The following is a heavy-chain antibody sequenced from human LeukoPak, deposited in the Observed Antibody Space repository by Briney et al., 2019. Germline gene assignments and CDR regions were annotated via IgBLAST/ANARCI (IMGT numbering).Heavy chain of an antibody. CDR2: INHSGST. J-gene: IGHJ5*02. D-gene: IGHD6-6*01. V-gene: IGHV4-34*01. Sequence: SETLSLTCAVYGGSFSGYYWSWIRQPPGKGLEWIGEINHSGSTNYNPSLKSRVTISVDTSKNQFSLKLSSVTAADTAVCYCARRRVSSRPSPGARFDPWGQGTLVTVSS. CDR3: ARRRVSSRPSPGARFDP. CDR1: GGSFSGYY.